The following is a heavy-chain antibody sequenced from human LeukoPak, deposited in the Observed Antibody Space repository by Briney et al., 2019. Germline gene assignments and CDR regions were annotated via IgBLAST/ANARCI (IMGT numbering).Heavy chain of an antibody. Sequence: GGSLRLSCEASGFTLTNYAMSWVRQAPGKGLEWVSTIRGIVDSTYYADSVKGRFIISRDTSKNTVHLQMNSLRAEDTAVYYCARDHGSTVTTMDYWGQGTLVTVSS. CDR1: GFTLTNYA. D-gene: IGHD4-17*01. CDR2: IRGIVDST. CDR3: ARDHGSTVTTMDY. J-gene: IGHJ4*02. V-gene: IGHV3-23*01.